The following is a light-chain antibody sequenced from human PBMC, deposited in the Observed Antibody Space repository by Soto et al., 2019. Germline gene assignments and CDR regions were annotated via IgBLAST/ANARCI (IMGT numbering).Light chain of an antibody. V-gene: IGKV3-11*01. J-gene: IGKJ3*01. CDR1: QSVSSY. CDR2: DAS. Sequence: EIVLTQSPATLSLSPGERATLSCRASQSVSSYLVWYQQTPGQAPRLLIHDASNRATGIPARFSGSGSGTDFTLTISSLEPEDVAVYYCQQRRTFGPGTKVDLK. CDR3: QQRRT.